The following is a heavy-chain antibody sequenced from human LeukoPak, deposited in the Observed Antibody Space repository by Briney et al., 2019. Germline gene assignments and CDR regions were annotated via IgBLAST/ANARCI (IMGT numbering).Heavy chain of an antibody. CDR1: GGSFSGYY. CDR2: INHSGST. J-gene: IGHJ5*02. CDR3: ARRGYDFWSGQLWFGP. D-gene: IGHD3-3*01. V-gene: IGHV4-34*01. Sequence: SETLSLTCAVYGGSFSGYYWSWIRQPPGKGLEWIGEINHSGSTNYNPSLKSRVIISVDTSKNQFSLKLSSVTAADTAVYYCARRGYDFWSGQLWFGPWGQGTLVTVSS.